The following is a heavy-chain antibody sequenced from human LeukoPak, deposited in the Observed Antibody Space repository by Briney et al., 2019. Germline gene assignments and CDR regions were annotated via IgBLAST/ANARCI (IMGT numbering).Heavy chain of an antibody. D-gene: IGHD3-16*01. V-gene: IGHV3-11*04. CDR1: GFTFSDYY. CDR2: ISSSGNII. Sequence: NAGGSLRLSCAASGFTFSDYYMRWIRQAPGKGLEWVSYISSSGNIIYYADSVKGRFTISRDNAKNSLYLQMNSLRAEDTAVYYCARVTLGTYYFDYWGQGTLVTVSS. J-gene: IGHJ4*02. CDR3: ARVTLGTYYFDY.